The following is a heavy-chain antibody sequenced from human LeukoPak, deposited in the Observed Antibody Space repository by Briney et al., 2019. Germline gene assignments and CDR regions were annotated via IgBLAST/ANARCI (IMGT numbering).Heavy chain of an antibody. J-gene: IGHJ4*02. Sequence: GGSLRLSCAASGFTFSDYYMSWIRPAPGKGLEWVSYISSSGSTIYYADSVKGRFTISRDNAKNSLYLQMNSLRAEDTAVYYCARDGIRGYLFYFDYWGQGTLVTVSS. V-gene: IGHV3-11*01. CDR2: ISSSGSTI. CDR3: ARDGIRGYLFYFDY. D-gene: IGHD3-10*01. CDR1: GFTFSDYY.